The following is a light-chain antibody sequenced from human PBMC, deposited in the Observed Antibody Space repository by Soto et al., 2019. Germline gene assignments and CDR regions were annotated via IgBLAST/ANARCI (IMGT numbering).Light chain of an antibody. Sequence: DIQITPSPSTLPASVGDRVTITCRASQSISNWLAWYQQKPGTAPKVLIYHAYNLQSGVLSRFSGSGSGTEFTLTSSSLRPDDLATYYCQQYNSYSLGQGTKVDIK. CDR2: HAY. CDR1: QSISNW. CDR3: QQYNSYS. J-gene: IGKJ1*01. V-gene: IGKV1-5*01.